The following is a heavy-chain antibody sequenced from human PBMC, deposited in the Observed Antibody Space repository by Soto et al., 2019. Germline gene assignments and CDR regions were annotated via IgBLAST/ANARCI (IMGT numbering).Heavy chain of an antibody. CDR1: GYTFTSYG. V-gene: IGHV1-18*01. J-gene: IGHJ3*02. Sequence: ASVKVSCKASGYTFTSYGISWVRQAPGQGLEWMGWISAYNGNTNYAQKLQGRVTMTTDTSTSTAYMELRSLRSDDTAVYYCARQPTYSSRWTGNQAFDIWGQGTMVTVSS. D-gene: IGHD6-13*01. CDR3: ARQPTYSSRWTGNQAFDI. CDR2: ISAYNGNT.